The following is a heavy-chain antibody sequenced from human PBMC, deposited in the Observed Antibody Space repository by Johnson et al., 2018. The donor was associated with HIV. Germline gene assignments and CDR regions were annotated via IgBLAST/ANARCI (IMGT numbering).Heavy chain of an antibody. CDR1: GFTFSDYY. CDR2: ISSSGSTI. D-gene: IGHD6-19*01. J-gene: IGHJ3*02. Sequence: VQLVESGGGLVKPGGSLRLSCAASGFTFSDYYMSWIRQAPGKGLEWVSYISSSGSTIYYADSVKGRFTISRDNSKNTLYLQMNSLKAEDTAVYYCVSSGCQRCAFDIWGQGTMVTVSS. V-gene: IGHV3-11*04. CDR3: VSSGCQRCAFDI.